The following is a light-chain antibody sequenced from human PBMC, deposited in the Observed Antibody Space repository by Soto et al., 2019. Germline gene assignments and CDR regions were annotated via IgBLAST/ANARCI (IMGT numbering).Light chain of an antibody. J-gene: IGKJ4*01. V-gene: IGKV1-6*01. CDR1: QGIRHD. Sequence: AIEITQSPSSLSVSVGYRVTITCRASQGIRHDLGWYQQKPGKAPELLIYAASILQSGVPSRFRGSGSGKALTLTITTLQPEDFAIYYCLQDYTYHRTFGGRTKVDIX. CDR2: AAS. CDR3: LQDYTYHRT.